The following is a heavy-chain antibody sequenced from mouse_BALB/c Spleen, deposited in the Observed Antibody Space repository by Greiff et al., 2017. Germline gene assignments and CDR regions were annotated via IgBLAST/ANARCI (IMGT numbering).Heavy chain of an antibody. CDR2: IRNKANGYTT. V-gene: IGHV7-3*02. CDR3: ARDELFYAMDY. CDR1: GFTFTGYY. J-gene: IGHJ4*01. Sequence: DVQLVESGGGLVQPGGSLRLSCATSGFTFTGYYMSWVRQPPGKALEWVGFIRNKANGYTTEYSASVKGRFTISRDNSQSILYLKRNTLGAEDRSTYYSARDELFYAMDYWGQGTSVTVSS.